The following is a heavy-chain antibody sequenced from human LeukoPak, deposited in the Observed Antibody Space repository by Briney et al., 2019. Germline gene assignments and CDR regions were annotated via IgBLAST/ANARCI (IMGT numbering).Heavy chain of an antibody. CDR2: INHSGST. Sequence: SETLSLTCAVSGGSFSVSYWSCIRQPPGKGLEWIGEINHSGSTNYNPSLKSRVTISVDTSKNQFSLKLSSVTAADTAVYYCAKEGVGSGDYSNWGQGTLVTVSS. V-gene: IGHV4-34*01. J-gene: IGHJ4*02. CDR1: GGSFSVSY. D-gene: IGHD4-17*01. CDR3: AKEGVGSGDYSN.